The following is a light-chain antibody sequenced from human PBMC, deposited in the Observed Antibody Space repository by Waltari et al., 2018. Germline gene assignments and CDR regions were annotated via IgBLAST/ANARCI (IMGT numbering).Light chain of an antibody. Sequence: QSALTQPASVSGSPGQSITISCTGNSSAVGGYNSVSWYQQHPGKAPKLMIYDVSKRPSGVSNRFSGSKSGNTASLTISGLQAEDEADYYCSSYTTSSTLVFGGGTKLTVL. J-gene: IGLJ2*01. CDR3: SSYTTSSTLV. V-gene: IGLV2-14*01. CDR2: DVS. CDR1: SSAVGGYNS.